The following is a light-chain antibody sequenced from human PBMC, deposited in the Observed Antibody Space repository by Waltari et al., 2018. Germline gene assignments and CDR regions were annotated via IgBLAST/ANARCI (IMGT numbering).Light chain of an antibody. CDR3: QQYDNWPPYT. Sequence: EIVMTQSPATLSVSPGERATLSCRASQSVSSNLAWYQQKPGQAPRLLIYGASTRVTGSPARVSGSGSGTEFTLTITSLRSEDCAVYYCQQYDNWPPYTFGQGTKLESK. CDR2: GAS. J-gene: IGKJ2*01. V-gene: IGKV3-15*01. CDR1: QSVSSN.